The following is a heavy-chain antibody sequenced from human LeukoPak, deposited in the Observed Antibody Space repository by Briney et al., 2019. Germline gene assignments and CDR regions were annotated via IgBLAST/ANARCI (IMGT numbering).Heavy chain of an antibody. D-gene: IGHD2-15*01. Sequence: ASVKVSCKACGDTFQKYVFSWVRQAPGQGPEWLGGVTPKFGRKTYAQKSQGRVTITTDASITTAYLDMTSLTYEATALYFSAGGEGFCSGGRCLCFDYWGQGTVVPV. CDR1: GDTFQKYV. CDR3: AGGEGFCSGGRCLCFDY. CDR2: VTPKFGRK. V-gene: IGHV1-69*05. J-gene: IGHJ4*02.